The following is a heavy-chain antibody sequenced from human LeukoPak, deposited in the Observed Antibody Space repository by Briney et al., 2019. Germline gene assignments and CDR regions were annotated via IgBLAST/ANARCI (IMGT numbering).Heavy chain of an antibody. CDR3: TRDLRYSSGWYGGYFDY. CDR2: IRSIAYGGTT. J-gene: IGHJ4*02. Sequence: GGSLRLSCTASGFTFGDYAMSWVRQAPGKGLEGVGFIRSIAYGGTTEYAASVKGRFTISRDDSKSIAYLQMNSLKTEDTAVYYCTRDLRYSSGWYGGYFDYWGQGTLVTVSS. D-gene: IGHD6-19*01. CDR1: GFTFGDYA. V-gene: IGHV3-49*04.